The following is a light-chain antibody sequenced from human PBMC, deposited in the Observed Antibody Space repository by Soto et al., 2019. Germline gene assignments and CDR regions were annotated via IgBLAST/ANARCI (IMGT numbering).Light chain of an antibody. CDR1: QSVNSN. CDR2: GAS. CDR3: QEYNTWPWT. Sequence: EIVLTQSPATLSVSPGERATLSCRASQSVNSNLAWYQQKLGQAPRVLIFGASTRATGIPARFSGSGSGTEFSLTINSLQSEDFAVYYCQEYNTWPWTFGQGTKVEIK. V-gene: IGKV3-15*01. J-gene: IGKJ1*01.